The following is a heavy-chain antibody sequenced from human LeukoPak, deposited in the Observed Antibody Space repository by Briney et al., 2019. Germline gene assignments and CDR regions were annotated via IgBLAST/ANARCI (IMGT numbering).Heavy chain of an antibody. CDR3: ARSRGSSSAWIWFDP. D-gene: IGHD2-2*01. J-gene: IGHJ5*02. V-gene: IGHV1-3*01. Sequence: ASVKVSCKASGYTFTSYAMHWVRQAPGQRLEWMGWINAGNGNTKYSQKFQGRVTITRDTSASTAYMELSSLRSEDTAVYYCARSRGSSSAWIWFDPWGQGTLVTVSS. CDR1: GYTFTSYA. CDR2: INAGNGNT.